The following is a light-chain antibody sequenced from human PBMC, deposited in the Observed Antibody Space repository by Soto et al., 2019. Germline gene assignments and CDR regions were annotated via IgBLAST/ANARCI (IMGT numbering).Light chain of an antibody. CDR3: QQSYSTLT. V-gene: IGKV1-39*01. Sequence: DIQMTQATSSLSASVGDRVTIICRASQTISSYLNWYQQKPGKAPKLLIYDASILQSGVPSRFSGSGSGTDFTLTISSLHPEDFATYYCQQSYSTLTFGPGTKLDIK. CDR2: DAS. J-gene: IGKJ3*01. CDR1: QTISSY.